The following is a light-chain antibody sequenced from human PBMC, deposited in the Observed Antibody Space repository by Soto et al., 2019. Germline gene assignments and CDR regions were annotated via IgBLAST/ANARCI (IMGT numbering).Light chain of an antibody. J-gene: IGKJ1*01. V-gene: IGKV1-5*01. CDR3: QQYNSYST. CDR2: GAS. Sequence: DIPVTQSPSTLSASVGDRVTITCRASQSIRSWLAWYQQKPGKAPKLLIYGASSLESGVPSRFSGSGSGTEFTLTISSLQPDDFATYYCQQYNSYSTFGQGTKVEIK. CDR1: QSIRSW.